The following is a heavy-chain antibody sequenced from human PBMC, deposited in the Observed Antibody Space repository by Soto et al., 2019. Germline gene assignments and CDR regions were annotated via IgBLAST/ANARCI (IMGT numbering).Heavy chain of an antibody. CDR1: GFTFSSYG. D-gene: IGHD3-22*01. CDR2: ISYDGSNK. Sequence: GGSLRLSCAASGFTFSSYGVHWVRQAPGKGLEWVAVISYDGSNKHYADSVKGRFTISRDNSKNTLDLQMNSLRAEDTAVYYYAKDTYYYDRSGYYTYDYWGQGTQVTVSS. V-gene: IGHV3-30*18. CDR3: AKDTYYYDRSGYYTYDY. J-gene: IGHJ4*02.